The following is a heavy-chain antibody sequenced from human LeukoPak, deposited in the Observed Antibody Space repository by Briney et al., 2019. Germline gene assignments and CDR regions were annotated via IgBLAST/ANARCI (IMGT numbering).Heavy chain of an antibody. J-gene: IGHJ6*03. CDR1: GYTFTGYY. D-gene: IGHD4-11*01. CDR2: INPNSGGT. V-gene: IGHV1-2*02. CDR3: AVDLLTTVGRANFYYYYMDV. Sequence: ASVKVSCKAPGYTFTGYYMHWVRQAPGQGLEWMGWINPNSGGTNYAQKFQGRVTMTRDTSISTAYMELSRLRSDDTAVYYCAVDLLTTVGRANFYYYYMDVWGKGTTVTVSS.